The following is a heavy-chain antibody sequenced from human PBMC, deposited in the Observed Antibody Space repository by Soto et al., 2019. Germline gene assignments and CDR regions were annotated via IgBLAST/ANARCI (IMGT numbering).Heavy chain of an antibody. V-gene: IGHV3-23*01. D-gene: IGHD3-16*01. CDR1: GFTFSSYA. CDR3: AKGGRRRGSYPPLDF. Sequence: EVQLLESGGGLVQPGGSLRLSCAAFGFTFSSYAMTWVRQAPGKGREWVSAISESGTITYHADSVRGRFTISRDNSKNTVYLQMTSLRAGDTAVYCCAKGGRRRGSYPPLDFWGQGTLVTVSS. J-gene: IGHJ4*02. CDR2: ISESGTIT.